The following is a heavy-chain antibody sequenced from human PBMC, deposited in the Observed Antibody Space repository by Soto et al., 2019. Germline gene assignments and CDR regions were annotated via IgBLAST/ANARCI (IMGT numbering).Heavy chain of an antibody. Sequence: SVKVSCKASGGSFSSYTISWVRQAPGQGLEWMGRIIPILGIANYAQKFQGRVTITADKSTSTAYMELSSLRSEDTAVYYCARSSWSQSNYPCYMHFWGKGTSV. V-gene: IGHV1-69*02. D-gene: IGHD1-26*01. J-gene: IGHJ6*03. CDR2: IIPILGIA. CDR1: GGSFSSYT. CDR3: ARSSWSQSNYPCYMHF.